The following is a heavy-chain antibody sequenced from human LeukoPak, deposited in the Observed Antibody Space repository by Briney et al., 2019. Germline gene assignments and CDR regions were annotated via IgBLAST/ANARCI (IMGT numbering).Heavy chain of an antibody. CDR2: IVVGSGNT. Sequence: SVKVSCKASGFTFTSSAVQWVRQARGQGLEWIGWIVVGSGNTNYAQKFQERVTINRDMSTSTAYMELNSLRAEDTAVCYCARWDNDWEFDYWGQGTLVSVSS. CDR3: ARWDNDWEFDY. V-gene: IGHV1-58*01. CDR1: GFTFTSSA. J-gene: IGHJ4*02. D-gene: IGHD3-9*01.